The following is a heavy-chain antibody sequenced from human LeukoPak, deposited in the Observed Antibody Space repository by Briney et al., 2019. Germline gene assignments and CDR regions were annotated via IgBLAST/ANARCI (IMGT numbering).Heavy chain of an antibody. CDR3: AKGIYGDSGY. CDR1: GGSISSYY. Sequence: SETLSLTCTVSGGSISSYYWSWIGQPPGKGLEWIGYIYYSGSTNYNPSLKGRVTISIDTSKNQFSLKLSSVTAADTAVYYCAKGIYGDSGYWGQGTLVTVSS. CDR2: IYYSGST. V-gene: IGHV4-59*01. J-gene: IGHJ4*02. D-gene: IGHD4-17*01.